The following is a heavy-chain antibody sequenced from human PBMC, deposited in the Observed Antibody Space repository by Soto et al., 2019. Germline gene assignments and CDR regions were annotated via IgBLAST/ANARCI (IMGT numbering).Heavy chain of an antibody. V-gene: IGHV3-23*01. CDR3: AKDLGVRGVINGMDV. CDR1: GFTLSTYA. Sequence: EVQLLESGGGLVQPGGSLRLSCAASGFTLSTYAINWVRQAPGKGLEWVSAISGSGDNTYYADSGKGRVTISRANSKTTLSLPISSLRAEDTAVYYCAKDLGVRGVINGMDVWGQGTTVTVSS. CDR2: ISGSGDNT. J-gene: IGHJ6*02. D-gene: IGHD3-10*01.